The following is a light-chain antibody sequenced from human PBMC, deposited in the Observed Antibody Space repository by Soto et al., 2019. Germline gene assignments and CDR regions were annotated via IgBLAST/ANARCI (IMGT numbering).Light chain of an antibody. J-gene: IGLJ1*01. CDR3: CSYAGSYTLYV. Sequence: QSVLTQPRSVSGSPGQSVTVSCTGTSSDVGGYDFVSWYQQHPAKAPKLVIFDVNKRPSGVPDRFSGSKSGNTASLTISGLRAEDEAYYHCCSYAGSYTLYVFGTGIKLTVL. CDR2: DVN. CDR1: SSDVGGYDF. V-gene: IGLV2-11*01.